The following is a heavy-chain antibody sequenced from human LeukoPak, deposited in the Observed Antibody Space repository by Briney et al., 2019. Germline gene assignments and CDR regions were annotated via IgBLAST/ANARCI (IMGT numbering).Heavy chain of an antibody. J-gene: IGHJ4*02. D-gene: IGHD3-22*01. Sequence: GGSLRLSCAASGFTFSDYYMSWIRQAPGKGLEWVSYISSSGSTIYYADSVKGRFTISRDNAKNSLYLQMNSLRAEDTAVYYCASPIGYYDSSGYTPFDYWGQGTLVTVSS. CDR2: ISSSGSTI. CDR1: GFTFSDYY. V-gene: IGHV3-11*04. CDR3: ASPIGYYDSSGYTPFDY.